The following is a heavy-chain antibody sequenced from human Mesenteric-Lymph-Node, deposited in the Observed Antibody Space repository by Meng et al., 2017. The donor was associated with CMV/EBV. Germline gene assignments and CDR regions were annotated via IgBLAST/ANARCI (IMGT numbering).Heavy chain of an antibody. CDR3: AKDRKYDFWRGYFPES. V-gene: IGHV3-23*01. D-gene: IGHD3-3*01. J-gene: IGHJ5*02. CDR1: GFTFSSYN. CDR2: ISGSGSNT. Sequence: AETLSLTCAASGFTFSSYNMNWVRQAPGKGLEWVSFISGSGSNTYFADSVKGRFRISRDNAENTLYLQMDGLRVEDTAVYYCAKDRKYDFWRGYFPESWGQGTLVTVSS.